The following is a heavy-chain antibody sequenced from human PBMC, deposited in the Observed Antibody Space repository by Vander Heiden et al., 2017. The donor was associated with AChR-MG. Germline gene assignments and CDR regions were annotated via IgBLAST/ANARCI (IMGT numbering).Heavy chain of an antibody. D-gene: IGHD6-13*01. V-gene: IGHV1-46*01. CDR2: INPSGGST. CDR3: ARDIAAAGTSY. Sequence: QVQLVQSGAEVKKPGASVKASGKASGYTFTSYYMHGVRQAPGQGLEWMGIINPSGGSTSYAQKFQGRVTMTRDTSTSTVYMELSSLRSEDTAVYYCARDIAAAGTSYWGQGTLVTVSS. J-gene: IGHJ4*02. CDR1: GYTFTSYY.